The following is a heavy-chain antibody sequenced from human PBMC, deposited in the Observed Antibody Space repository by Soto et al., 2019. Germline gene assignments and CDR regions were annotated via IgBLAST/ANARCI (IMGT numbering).Heavy chain of an antibody. CDR3: AKLTAARPRPGFDY. CDR1: GFTFSSYA. D-gene: IGHD6-6*01. J-gene: IGHJ4*02. CDR2: ISGSGGST. V-gene: IGHV3-23*01. Sequence: LRLSCAASGFTFSSYAMSWVRQAPGKGLEWVSAISGSGGSTYYADSVKGRFTISRDNSKNTLYLQMNSLRAEDTAVYYCAKLTAARPRPGFDYWGQGTLVTVSS.